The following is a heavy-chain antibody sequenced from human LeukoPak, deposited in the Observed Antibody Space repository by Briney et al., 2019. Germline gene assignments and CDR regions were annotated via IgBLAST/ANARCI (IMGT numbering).Heavy chain of an antibody. CDR1: GYRLTDNY. CDR2: INPNSGDT. D-gene: IGHD3-9*01. CDR3: AVGVPSYYDILTGYSRPFDY. Sequence: ASVKVSCKASGYRLTDNYMHWARQAPGQGLEWMGWINPNSGDTNYAQKFQGRVTMTRNTSISTAYMELSSLRSEDTAVYYCAVGVPSYYDILTGYSRPFDYWGQGTLVTVSS. J-gene: IGHJ4*02. V-gene: IGHV1-2*02.